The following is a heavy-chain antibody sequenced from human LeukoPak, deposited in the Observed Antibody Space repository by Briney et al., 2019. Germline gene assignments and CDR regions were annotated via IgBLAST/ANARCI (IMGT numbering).Heavy chain of an antibody. V-gene: IGHV4-34*01. CDR2: INHSGST. Sequence: PSETLSLTCAVYGGSFSGYYWTWIRQPPGKGLEWIGEINHSGSTNYNPSLKSRVTISVDTSKKQFSLKLSSVTAADTAVYYCARALHWGYSSTWSNWFDPWGQGTLVTVSS. J-gene: IGHJ5*02. CDR3: ARALHWGYSSTWSNWFDP. D-gene: IGHD6-13*01. CDR1: GGSFSGYY.